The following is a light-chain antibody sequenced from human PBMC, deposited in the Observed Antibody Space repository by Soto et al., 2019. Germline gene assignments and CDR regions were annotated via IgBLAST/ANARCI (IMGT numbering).Light chain of an antibody. CDR1: QSVSSNY. J-gene: IGKJ5*01. CDR3: QQYDDSIT. Sequence: EIVLTQSPDTLPLSPGESATLSCRASQSVSSNYLAWYQQKPGRAPRLLIYGASNRATGIPDRFSGSGSGTDFTLTISRLEPEDFAVFYCQQYDDSITFGQGTRLEIE. V-gene: IGKV3-20*01. CDR2: GAS.